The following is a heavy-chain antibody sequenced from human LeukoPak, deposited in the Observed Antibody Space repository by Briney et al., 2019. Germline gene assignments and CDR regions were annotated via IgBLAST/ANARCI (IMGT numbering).Heavy chain of an antibody. J-gene: IGHJ4*02. CDR1: GDSITSYY. D-gene: IGHD2-15*01. CDR3: ARGNSDGKREDY. Sequence: SETLSLTCTVSGDSITSYYWSWIRQHPGKGLEWIGYINYSGSTYYNPSLKSRVTISGDTSKNQFSLKLSSVTAADTAVYYCARGNSDGKREDYWGPGTLLTVSS. CDR2: INYSGST. V-gene: IGHV4-59*06.